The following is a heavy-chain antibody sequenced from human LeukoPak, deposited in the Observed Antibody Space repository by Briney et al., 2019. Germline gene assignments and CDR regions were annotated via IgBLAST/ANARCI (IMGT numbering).Heavy chain of an antibody. CDR3: AHKYSSSWYKEYYFDY. D-gene: IGHD6-13*01. J-gene: IGHJ4*02. CDR2: IYWDDDK. CDR1: GDSISSYYW. V-gene: IGHV2-5*08. Sequence: TLSLTCTVSGDSISSYYWSWIRQPPGKALEWLALIYWDDDKRCSPSLKSRLTITKDTSKNQVVLTMTNMDPVDTATYYCAHKYSSSWYKEYYFDYWGQGTLVTVSS.